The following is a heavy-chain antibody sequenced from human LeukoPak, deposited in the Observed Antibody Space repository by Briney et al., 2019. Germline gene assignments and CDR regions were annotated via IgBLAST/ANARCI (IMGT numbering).Heavy chain of an antibody. Sequence: GGSLRLSCAASGFTFSSYTMNWVRQAPGKGLEWVSSISASSSYLYYADSVKGRFTISRDNAKNSLYLQMNSLRAEDTAVYYCARVYTMIVVVDYWGQGTLVTVSS. CDR2: ISASSSYL. J-gene: IGHJ4*02. V-gene: IGHV3-21*01. CDR3: ARVYTMIVVVDY. CDR1: GFTFSSYT. D-gene: IGHD3-22*01.